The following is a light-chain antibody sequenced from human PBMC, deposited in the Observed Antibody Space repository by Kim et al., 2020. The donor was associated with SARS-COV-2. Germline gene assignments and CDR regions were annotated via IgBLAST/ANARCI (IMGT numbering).Light chain of an antibody. Sequence: QSALTQPASASGSPGQSITISCTGTSSDVGGYNYVSWCQQHPGKAPQLMIYDVSKRPSGASNRFSGSKSGNTASLTISGLQAEDEADYYCSSYTSSSAYVFGTGTKVTVL. CDR2: DVS. J-gene: IGLJ1*01. CDR1: SSDVGGYNY. V-gene: IGLV2-14*01. CDR3: SSYTSSSAYV.